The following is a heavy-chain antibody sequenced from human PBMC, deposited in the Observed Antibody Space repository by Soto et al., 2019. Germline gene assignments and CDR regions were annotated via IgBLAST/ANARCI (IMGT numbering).Heavy chain of an antibody. V-gene: IGHV3-30*18. Sequence: GGSLRLSCAASGFTFSSYGMHWVRQAPGKGLEWVAVISYGGSNKYYADSVKGRFTISRDNSKNTLYLQMNSLRAEDTAVYYCAKCWYSGSQGGHFDYWGQGTLVTVSS. CDR1: GFTFSSYG. D-gene: IGHD1-26*01. CDR2: ISYGGSNK. J-gene: IGHJ4*02. CDR3: AKCWYSGSQGGHFDY.